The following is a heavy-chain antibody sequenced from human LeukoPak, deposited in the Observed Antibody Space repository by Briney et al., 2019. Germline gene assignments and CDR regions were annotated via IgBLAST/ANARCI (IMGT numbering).Heavy chain of an antibody. CDR2: MYLSGTT. CDR3: AGLVGRYSSGLYYYYFDY. D-gene: IGHD3-22*01. V-gene: IGHV4-4*02. Sequence: SETPSLTCTVSGDSINSLDLWSWVRQPPGKGLEWIGEMYLSGTTHSNPSVKSRVTISIDKSKNQFFLNLSSVTAADTAVYYCAGLVGRYSSGLYYYYFDYWGQGTLVTVSS. J-gene: IGHJ4*02. CDR1: GDSINSLDL.